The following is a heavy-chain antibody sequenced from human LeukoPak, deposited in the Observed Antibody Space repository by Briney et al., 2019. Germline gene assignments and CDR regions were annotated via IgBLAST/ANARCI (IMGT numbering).Heavy chain of an antibody. CDR2: ISGSGGST. V-gene: IGHV3-23*01. J-gene: IGHJ4*02. CDR3: AGSWFYRDYFEY. Sequence: QPGGSLRLSCAASEFTFSRYAMSWVRQAPGKGLQWVSGISGSGGSTYYADSVKGRFTISRDNSKNTLYLQMNSLRVEDTAVYYCAGSWFYRDYFEYWGQGTLVTVSS. D-gene: IGHD3-10*01. CDR1: EFTFSRYA.